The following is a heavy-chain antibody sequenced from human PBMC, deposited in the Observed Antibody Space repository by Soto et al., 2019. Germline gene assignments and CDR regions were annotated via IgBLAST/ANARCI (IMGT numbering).Heavy chain of an antibody. CDR1: GGSISSSNW. J-gene: IGHJ5*02. CDR3: ARDYRVRGVMRWFDP. V-gene: IGHV4-4*02. Sequence: QVQLQESGPGLVKPSGTLSLTCAVSGGSISSSNWWSWVRQPPGKGLEWIGEIYHSGSTNYNPSLKSRVPISVDKSQNQFSLKLSSVTAADTAVYYCARDYRVRGVMRWFDPWGQGTLVTVSS. CDR2: IYHSGST. D-gene: IGHD3-10*01.